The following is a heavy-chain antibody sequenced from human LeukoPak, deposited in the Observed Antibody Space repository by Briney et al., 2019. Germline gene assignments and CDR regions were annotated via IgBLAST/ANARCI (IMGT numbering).Heavy chain of an antibody. D-gene: IGHD3-22*01. V-gene: IGHV3-48*03. J-gene: IGHJ4*02. Sequence: GGSLRLFCVASGFIFSRYEMNWVRQAPGKGLERVSYISTSGSGTYYADSVKGRFTISRDNAKNSLYLQMNSLRAEDTAVYYCARRGFYDTSGYLFDYWGQGTLVTVSS. CDR2: ISTSGSGT. CDR3: ARRGFYDTSGYLFDY. CDR1: GFIFSRYE.